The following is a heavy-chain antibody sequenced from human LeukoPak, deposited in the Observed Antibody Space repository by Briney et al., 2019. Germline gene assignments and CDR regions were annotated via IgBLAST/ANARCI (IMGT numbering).Heavy chain of an antibody. V-gene: IGHV3-11*05. CDR2: IFSSSIYT. CDR1: GFTFSDYS. J-gene: IGHJ4*02. D-gene: IGHD5-12*01. Sequence: GGSLRLSCAASGFTFSDYSMNWLRQAPGKGLEWVSYIFSSSIYTNYADSVKGRFTISRDNAENSLFLQMSSLKAEDTAVYYCARDSNSGYDTVDYWGQGTLVTVSS. CDR3: ARDSNSGYDTVDY.